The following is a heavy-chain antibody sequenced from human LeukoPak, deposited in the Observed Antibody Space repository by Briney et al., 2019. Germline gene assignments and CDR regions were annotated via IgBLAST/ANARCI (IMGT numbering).Heavy chain of an antibody. Sequence: GGSLRLSCAASGFTFSSHAMSWVRQAPGKGLEWVSAISGSGGSTYYADSVKGRFTISRDNSKNTLYLQMNSLRAEDTAVYYCARVVGAATGWFDPWGQGTLVTVSS. CDR2: ISGSGGST. J-gene: IGHJ5*02. CDR1: GFTFSSHA. CDR3: ARVVGAATGWFDP. D-gene: IGHD1-26*01. V-gene: IGHV3-23*01.